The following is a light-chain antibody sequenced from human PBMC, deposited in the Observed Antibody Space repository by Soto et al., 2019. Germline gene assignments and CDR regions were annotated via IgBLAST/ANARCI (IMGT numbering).Light chain of an antibody. CDR2: RAS. CDR1: QNIVDW. V-gene: IGKV1-5*03. CDR3: QQDDSFRN. J-gene: IGKJ4*01. Sequence: DMQMTQSPSTLSASVGDRVTITCRASQNIVDWLAWYQQKPGKAPKLLVYRASSLDSGVPSRFSGSGSGTEFTRTISSLQPDEFATYYCQQDDSFRNFGGGTKVQ.